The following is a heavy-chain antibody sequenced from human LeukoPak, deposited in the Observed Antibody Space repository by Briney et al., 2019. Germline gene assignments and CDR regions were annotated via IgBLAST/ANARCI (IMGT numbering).Heavy chain of an antibody. J-gene: IGHJ4*02. CDR3: AREYCSGGSCFDY. Sequence: SETLSLTCAVYGGSFSGYYWSWIRQPPGKGLEWIGYIYYTGSTNYNPSLKSRVTISLDTSKNQFSLRLSSVTAADTAVYYCAREYCSGGSCFDYWGQGTLVTVSS. V-gene: IGHV4-59*01. D-gene: IGHD2-15*01. CDR1: GGSFSGYY. CDR2: IYYTGST.